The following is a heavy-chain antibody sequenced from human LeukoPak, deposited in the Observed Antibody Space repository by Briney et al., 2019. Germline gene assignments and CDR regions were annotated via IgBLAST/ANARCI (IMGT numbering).Heavy chain of an antibody. V-gene: IGHV3-9*01. CDR1: GFNFDDYA. CDR2: ISWNSGSI. Sequence: PGGSLRLSCAASGFNFDDYAMHWVRQAPGKGLEWVSGISWNSGSIGYADAVKGRFTISRDNAKNSVYLQMNSLRDEDTALYYCAKDGGDFDYWGQGTLVTVSS. D-gene: IGHD3-16*01. J-gene: IGHJ4*02. CDR3: AKDGGDFDY.